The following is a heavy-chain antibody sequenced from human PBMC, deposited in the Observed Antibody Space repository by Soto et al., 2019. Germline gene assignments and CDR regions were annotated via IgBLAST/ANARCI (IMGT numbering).Heavy chain of an antibody. V-gene: IGHV1-3*01. CDR2: INAGNGNT. J-gene: IGHJ4*02. Sequence: GASVKVSCKASGYTFTSYAMHWVRQAPGQRLDWMGWINAGNGNTKYSQKFQGRVTITRDTSASTAYMELSSLRSEDTAVYYCARSPRSIAAAGTGGFYFDYWGQGTLVTVSS. CDR1: GYTFTSYA. D-gene: IGHD6-13*01. CDR3: ARSPRSIAAAGTGGFYFDY.